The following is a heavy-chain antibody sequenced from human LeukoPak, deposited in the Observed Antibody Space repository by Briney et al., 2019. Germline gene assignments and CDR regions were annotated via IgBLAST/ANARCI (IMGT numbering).Heavy chain of an antibody. V-gene: IGHV4-59*08. D-gene: IGHD3-22*01. J-gene: IGHJ1*01. CDR3: ARGVSYYDSSGYYNEYFQH. Sequence: SETLSLTCTVSDGSVSGYFWSWFRQPPGKGLEWIGYIYYSGSTNYNPSLRSRVTISVDTSKNQFSLKLSSVTAADTAVYYCARGVSYYDSSGYYNEYFQHWGQGTLVTVSS. CDR1: DGSVSGYF. CDR2: IYYSGST.